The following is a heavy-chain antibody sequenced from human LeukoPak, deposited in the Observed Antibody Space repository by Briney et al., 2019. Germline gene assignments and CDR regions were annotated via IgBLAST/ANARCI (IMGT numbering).Heavy chain of an antibody. CDR2: IRSKANSYAT. J-gene: IGHJ4*02. D-gene: IGHD5-18*01. CDR3: TRRDTAMVSFDY. V-gene: IGHV3-73*01. Sequence: GGSLRLSCAASGLTFSGSAMHWVRQASGKGLEWVGRIRSKANSYATAYAASVKGRFTISRDDSKNTAYLQMNSLKTEDTAVYYCTRRDTAMVSFDYWGQGTLVTVSS. CDR1: GLTFSGSA.